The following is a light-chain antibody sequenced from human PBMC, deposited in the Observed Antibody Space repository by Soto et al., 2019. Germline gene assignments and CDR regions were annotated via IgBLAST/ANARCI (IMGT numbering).Light chain of an antibody. CDR1: QRIIRW. Sequence: DIQMTQSLSTLSASVGDRVTIICRASQRIIRWLAWYQQKPGMAPKLLIYHASNLESGVPSRFSGSGSGTEFTLTISSLQPDDFATYYCQHYNSFPHTFGQGAKLEIK. CDR2: HAS. J-gene: IGKJ2*01. CDR3: QHYNSFPHT. V-gene: IGKV1-5*02.